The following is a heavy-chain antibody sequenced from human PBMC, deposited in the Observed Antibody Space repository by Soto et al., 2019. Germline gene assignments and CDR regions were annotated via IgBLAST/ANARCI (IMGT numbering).Heavy chain of an antibody. CDR3: EKNPDLWSWGTEV. CDR1: GFAFNTCA. D-gene: IGHD3-3*01. V-gene: IGHV3-23*01. CDR2: ISSSGDGT. Sequence: VGSLGLCCAACGFAFNTCAVALVRQAPGKGLEWVSIISSSGDGTYYVDSVKGRLTIYRDNSRNNLNLQMNNLRAEGKAVYHCEKNPDLWSWGTEVWGQATTVNVSS. J-gene: IGHJ6*02.